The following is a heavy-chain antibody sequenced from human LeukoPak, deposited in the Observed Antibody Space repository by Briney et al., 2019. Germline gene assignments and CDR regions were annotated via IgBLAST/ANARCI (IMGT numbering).Heavy chain of an antibody. CDR1: GFTFSNFW. CDR3: AKNDPWTVDY. Sequence: GESLRLSCTASGFTFSNFWMGWVRQAPGKGLEWVANIKQDETEKFYLGSVKGRFTISRDNAKNSLYLQMNSLRVEDTALYYCAKNDPWTVDYWGQGTLVTVSS. J-gene: IGHJ4*02. V-gene: IGHV3-7*03. CDR2: IKQDETEK. D-gene: IGHD1-1*01.